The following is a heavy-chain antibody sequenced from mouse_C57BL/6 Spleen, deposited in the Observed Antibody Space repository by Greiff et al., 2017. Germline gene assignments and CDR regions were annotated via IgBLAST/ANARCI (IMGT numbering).Heavy chain of an antibody. CDR2: INPGSGGT. CDR1: GYAFTNYL. CDR3: ARRDYGSSFGY. J-gene: IGHJ2*01. D-gene: IGHD1-1*01. Sequence: VQRVESGAELVRPGTSVKVSCKASGYAFTNYLIEWVKQRPGQGLEWIGVINPGSGGTNYNEKFKGKATLTADKSSSTAYMQLSSLTSEDSAVYFCARRDYGSSFGYWGQGTTLTVSS. V-gene: IGHV1-54*01.